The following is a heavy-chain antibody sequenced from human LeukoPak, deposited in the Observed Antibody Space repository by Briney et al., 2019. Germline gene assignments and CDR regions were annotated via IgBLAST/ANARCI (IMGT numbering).Heavy chain of an antibody. D-gene: IGHD3-10*01. V-gene: IGHV4-4*07. CDR2: IYTSGST. Sequence: SETLSLTCTVSGGSISSYYWSWIRQPAGKGLEWIGRIYTSGSTNYNPSLKSRVTMSVDTSKNQFSLKLSSVTAADTAVYYCARVWFGELLLPEGLDPWGQGTLVTVSS. J-gene: IGHJ5*02. CDR3: ARVWFGELLLPEGLDP. CDR1: GGSISSYY.